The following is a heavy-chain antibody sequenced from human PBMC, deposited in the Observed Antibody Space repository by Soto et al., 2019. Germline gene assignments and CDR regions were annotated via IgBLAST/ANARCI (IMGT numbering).Heavy chain of an antibody. V-gene: IGHV1-2*04. J-gene: IGHJ3*02. CDR1: GYTFTGYY. Sequence: GASVKVSCKASGYTFTGYYMHWVRQAPGQGLEWMGWINPNSGGTNYAQKFQGWVTMTRDTSISTAYMELSRLRSDDTAVYYCARGTPVFIVVVTSDAFDIWGQGTMVTVSS. CDR3: ARGTPVFIVVVTSDAFDI. D-gene: IGHD2-21*02. CDR2: INPNSGGT.